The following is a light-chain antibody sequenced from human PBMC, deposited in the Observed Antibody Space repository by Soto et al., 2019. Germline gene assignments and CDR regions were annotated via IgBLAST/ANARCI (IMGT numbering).Light chain of an antibody. V-gene: IGKV1-27*01. J-gene: IGKJ1*01. CDR2: FAS. CDR3: QKYNSPWT. Sequence: DIPMTQAPSSLSASVGDTVTITCRASQGISTYLAWYQQKAGKVPELLISFASTLQSGVPSRFSDSGSGTEFTLTISSLQPEDVAVYYCQKYNSPWTFGPGTKVEIK. CDR1: QGISTY.